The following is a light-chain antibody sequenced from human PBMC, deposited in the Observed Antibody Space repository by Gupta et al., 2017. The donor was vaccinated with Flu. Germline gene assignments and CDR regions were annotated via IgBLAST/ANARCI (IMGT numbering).Light chain of an antibody. J-gene: IGKJ4*01. CDR2: SAS. V-gene: IGKV1-27*01. CDR1: QHSKRF. Sequence: IQLTQSPSSLSPSVGDRVTIACRASQHSKRFLAWYQQVPGQPPRLLIYSASTLESGDPSRFSGSGSGTDFTLTISSLQPEDVGTYYCQKYNSALYRLFGGGTTVDI. CDR3: QKYNSALYRL.